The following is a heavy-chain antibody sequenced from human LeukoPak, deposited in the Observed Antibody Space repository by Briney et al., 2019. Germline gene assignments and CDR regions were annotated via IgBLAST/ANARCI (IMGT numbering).Heavy chain of an antibody. CDR2: INPNSGGT. J-gene: IGHJ4*02. V-gene: IGHV1-2*02. D-gene: IGHD3-16*01. CDR1: GYTFTSYD. Sequence: ASVKVSCKASGYTFTSYDINWVRQATGQGLEWMGWINPNSGGTNYAKKFQGRVTMTRDTSISTAYMELNRLRSDDTAVYYCARLGGPLDYWGQGTLVTVSS. CDR3: ARLGGPLDY.